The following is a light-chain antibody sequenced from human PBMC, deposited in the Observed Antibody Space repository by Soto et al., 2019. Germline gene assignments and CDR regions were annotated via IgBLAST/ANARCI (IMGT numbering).Light chain of an antibody. CDR1: QSVSSN. Sequence: EIVMTQSPATLSVSPGESATLSCRASQSVSSNLAWYQQKPGQAHRLIIYGAYKRATGIPDSFSGCVSGTELTLTISSLQSEDLAVYYGQQYNNWPKITVGQGTRLAIK. V-gene: IGKV3-15*01. J-gene: IGKJ5*01. CDR3: QQYNNWPKIT. CDR2: GAY.